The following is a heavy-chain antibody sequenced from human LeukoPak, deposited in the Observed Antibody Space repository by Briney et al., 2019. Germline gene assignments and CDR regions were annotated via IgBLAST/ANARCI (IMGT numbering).Heavy chain of an antibody. CDR3: ARLHGSGSHYPRYFDY. D-gene: IGHD3-10*01. CDR2: IKQDGSEK. CDR1: GFTFDDYA. Sequence: GRSLRLSCAASGFTFDDYAMHWVRQAPGKGLEWVANIKQDGSEKYYVDSVKGRFTISRDNAKNSLYLQMNSLRAEDTAVYCCARLHGSGSHYPRYFDYWGQGTLVTVSS. J-gene: IGHJ4*02. V-gene: IGHV3-7*01.